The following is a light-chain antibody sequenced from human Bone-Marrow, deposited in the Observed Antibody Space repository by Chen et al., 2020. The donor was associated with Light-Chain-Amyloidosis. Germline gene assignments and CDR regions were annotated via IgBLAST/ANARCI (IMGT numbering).Light chain of an antibody. CDR2: EDD. J-gene: IGLJ2*01. CDR1: SGRIASNY. CDR3: QSYDARNVV. V-gene: IGLV6-57*01. Sequence: NFMLTQPHSVSGSPGKTVTISCTRSSGRIASNYEQWYQQRPGSSPTTVIYEDDQRPSGVPDRFSGSIDRSSNSASLTISGLKTEDEADYYCQSYDARNVVFGGGTKLAVL.